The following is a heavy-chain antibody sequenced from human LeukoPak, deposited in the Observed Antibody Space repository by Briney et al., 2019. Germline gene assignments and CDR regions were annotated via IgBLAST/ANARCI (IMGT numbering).Heavy chain of an antibody. V-gene: IGHV3-23*01. J-gene: IGHJ5*02. CDR1: GFTFSNYA. CDR2: ISGSGGST. Sequence: GGSLRLSCAASGFTFSNYAMSWVRQASGQGLEWVSGISGSGGSTYYADSVKGRFTISRDNSKNTLYLQMNSLRAEDTAVYYCAKVPNLFYDNSAYYDLWGQGTLVTVSS. D-gene: IGHD3-22*01. CDR3: AKVPNLFYDNSAYYDL.